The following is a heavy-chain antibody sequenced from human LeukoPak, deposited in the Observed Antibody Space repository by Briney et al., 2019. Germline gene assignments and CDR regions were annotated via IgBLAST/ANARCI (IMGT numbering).Heavy chain of an antibody. V-gene: IGHV4-34*01. J-gene: IGHJ4*02. CDR2: VNHSGVT. CDR3: ARGVHYDNSGYYHRGFDF. CDR1: GESLNNYY. Sequence: SETLSLTCDVYGESLNNYYWSGIRQPPGKGLEWIGEVNHSGVTKYHPSLKSRVTISLDTSKNQFSLKLTSVTAADTAVFYCARGVHYDNSGYYHRGFDFWGQGTLVTVSS. D-gene: IGHD3-22*01.